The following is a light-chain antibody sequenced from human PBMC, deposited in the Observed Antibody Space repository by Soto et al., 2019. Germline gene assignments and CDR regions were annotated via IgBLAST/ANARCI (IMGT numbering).Light chain of an antibody. Sequence: QPVLTQSSSASASLGSSVKLTCTLSSGHSSYIIAWHQQQPGKAPRYLMKLEGSGSYNKGSGVPDRFSGSSSGADRYLTISNLQSEDEADYYCETWDSNTRNVVFGGGTKLTVL. J-gene: IGLJ2*01. CDR2: LEGSGSY. CDR3: ETWDSNTRNVV. V-gene: IGLV4-60*03. CDR1: SGHSSYI.